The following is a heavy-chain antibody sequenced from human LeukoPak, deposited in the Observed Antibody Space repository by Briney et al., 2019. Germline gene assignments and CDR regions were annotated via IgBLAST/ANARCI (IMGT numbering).Heavy chain of an antibody. CDR3: GVDIVVVPGAPNWFDP. CDR1: GFTFSSYA. D-gene: IGHD2-2*01. Sequence: GGSLRLSSAASGFTFSSYAMSWVRQAPGKGLEWVSAISGSGDSTYYADSVKGRFTISRDNSKNTLYLQMNSLRAEDTAVYYCGVDIVVVPGAPNWFDPWGQGTLVTVSS. V-gene: IGHV3-23*01. CDR2: ISGSGDST. J-gene: IGHJ5*02.